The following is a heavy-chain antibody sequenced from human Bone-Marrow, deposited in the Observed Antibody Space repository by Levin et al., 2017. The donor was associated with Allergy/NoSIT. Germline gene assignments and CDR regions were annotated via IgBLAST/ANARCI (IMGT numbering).Heavy chain of an antibody. CDR3: ARDPPTVLLWLSYHFDY. CDR1: GYTFTGYY. V-gene: IGHV1-2*02. D-gene: IGHD3-10*01. CDR2: INPHSGGT. J-gene: IGHJ4*02. Sequence: ASVKVSCKASGYTFTGYYIHWVRQAPGQGLEWMGWINPHSGGTNYAQKFQGRVTMTRDTSISTVYLELGSLQSDDTAVYYCARDPPTVLLWLSYHFDYWGQGTLVTVSS.